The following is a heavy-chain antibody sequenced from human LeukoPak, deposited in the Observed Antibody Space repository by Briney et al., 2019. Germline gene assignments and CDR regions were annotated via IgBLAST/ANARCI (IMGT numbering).Heavy chain of an antibody. V-gene: IGHV3-33*01. CDR1: GFTFSSYG. J-gene: IGHJ3*02. CDR3: ARLDSTDARYYDSSGYYYPGAFDI. Sequence: GGSLRLSCAASGFTFSSYGMHWVRQAPGKGLEWVAVIWYDGSNKYYADSVKGRFTISRDNSKNTLYLQMNSLRAEDTAVYYCARLDSTDARYYDSSGYYYPGAFDIWGQGTMVTVSS. CDR2: IWYDGSNK. D-gene: IGHD3-22*01.